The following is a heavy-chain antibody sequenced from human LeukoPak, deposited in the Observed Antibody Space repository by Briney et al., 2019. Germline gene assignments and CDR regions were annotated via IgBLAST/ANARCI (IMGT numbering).Heavy chain of an antibody. J-gene: IGHJ5*02. D-gene: IGHD1-26*01. CDR2: INIDGATT. Sequence: GGSLRLSCAASGFTFSGYWMHWVRQAPGKGLEWVSRINIDGATTNYADSVKDRFTISRDNAKNTLHLQMNSLRADDTAVYYCVRGAVGTGVWFDPWGQGTLVTVFS. CDR1: GFTFSGYW. V-gene: IGHV3-74*01. CDR3: VRGAVGTGVWFDP.